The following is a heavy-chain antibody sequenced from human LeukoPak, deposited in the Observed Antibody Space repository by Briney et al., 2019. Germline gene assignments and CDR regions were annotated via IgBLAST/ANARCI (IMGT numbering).Heavy chain of an antibody. Sequence: GGSLRLSCAASGSTFSSYSMNWVRQAPGKGLEWVSYISSSSSTIYYADSVKGRFTISRDNAKNSLYLQMNSLRDEDTAVYYCARVVYQYSSGWYFDYWGQGTLVTASS. CDR3: ARVVYQYSSGWYFDY. J-gene: IGHJ4*02. V-gene: IGHV3-48*02. CDR2: ISSSSSTI. D-gene: IGHD6-19*01. CDR1: GSTFSSYS.